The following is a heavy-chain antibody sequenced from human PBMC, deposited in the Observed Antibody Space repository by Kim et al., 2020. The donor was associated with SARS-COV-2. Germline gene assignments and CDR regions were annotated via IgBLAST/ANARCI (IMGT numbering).Heavy chain of an antibody. V-gene: IGHV3-9*01. D-gene: IGHD6-19*01. J-gene: IGHJ4*02. Sequence: YADSVKGRFTISRDNAKNSLYLQMNSLRAEDTALYYCAKDRASSGWQFDYWGQGTLVTVSS. CDR3: AKDRASSGWQFDY.